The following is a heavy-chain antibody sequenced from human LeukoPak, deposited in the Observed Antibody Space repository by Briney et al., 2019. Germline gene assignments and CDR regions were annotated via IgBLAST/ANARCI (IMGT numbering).Heavy chain of an antibody. CDR1: GGSISSYY. CDR3: ARDKRIAVAGYYYYYGMDV. V-gene: IGHV4-59*01. Sequence: SETLSLTCTVSGGSISSYYWSWIRQPPGKGLEWIGYIYYSGSTNYNPSLKSRVTISVDTSKNQFSLKLSSVTAADTAVYYCARDKRIAVAGYYYYYGMDVWGQGTTVTVSS. D-gene: IGHD6-19*01. J-gene: IGHJ6*02. CDR2: IYYSGST.